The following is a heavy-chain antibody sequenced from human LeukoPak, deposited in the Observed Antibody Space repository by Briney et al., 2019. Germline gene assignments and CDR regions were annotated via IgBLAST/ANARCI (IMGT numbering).Heavy chain of an antibody. V-gene: IGHV1-69*10. CDR2: IIPILGIA. Sequence: SVKVSCKASGYTFTGYYMHWVRQAPGQGLEWMGWIIPILGIANYAQKFQGRVTITADKSTSTAYMELSSLRSEDTAVYYCASLGVSGTAYYYGMDVWGQGTTVTVSS. CDR1: GYTFTGYY. CDR3: ASLGVSGTAYYYGMDV. D-gene: IGHD3-3*01. J-gene: IGHJ6*02.